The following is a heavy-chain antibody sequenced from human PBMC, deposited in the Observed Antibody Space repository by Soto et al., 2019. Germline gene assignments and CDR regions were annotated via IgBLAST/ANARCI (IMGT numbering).Heavy chain of an antibody. CDR2: ILYDGRNK. Sequence: QVQLVESGGGVVQPGRSLRLSCAASGFTFSSYGMHWVRQAPGKGLEWVAVILYDGRNKYYADSVKGRFTISRDNAKNTLFLQMNSLRAEDTAVYYCARGDCSRTSCPERLPYYYYGMDVWGQGTTVTVSS. CDR3: ARGDCSRTSCPERLPYYYYGMDV. CDR1: GFTFSSYG. D-gene: IGHD2-2*01. J-gene: IGHJ6*02. V-gene: IGHV3-33*05.